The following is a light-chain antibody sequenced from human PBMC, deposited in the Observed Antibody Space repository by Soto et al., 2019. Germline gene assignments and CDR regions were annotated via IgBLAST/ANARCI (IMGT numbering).Light chain of an antibody. Sequence: QPVLTQSPSASASLGDSVKLTCILSSGHNSYAIAWHQQQPEKGPRYLMKVNSDGSHSKGDGIPDRFSGSSSGAERSLTISSLQSEDEADYHCQTWGTGTWVFGGGTKLTVL. CDR2: VNSDGSH. CDR3: QTWGTGTWV. V-gene: IGLV4-69*02. J-gene: IGLJ3*02. CDR1: SGHNSYA.